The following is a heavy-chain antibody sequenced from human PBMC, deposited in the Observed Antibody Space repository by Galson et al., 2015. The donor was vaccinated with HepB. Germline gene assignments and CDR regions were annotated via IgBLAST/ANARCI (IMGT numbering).Heavy chain of an antibody. CDR2: IYSGGST. V-gene: IGHV3-53*01. Sequence: SLRLSCAASGFTVSSNYMSWVRQAPGKGLEWVSVIYSGGSTYYADSVKGRFTISRDNSKNTLYLQMNSLRAEDTAVYYCARLVGATTDDYWGQGTLVTVSS. CDR1: GFTVSSNY. D-gene: IGHD1-26*01. CDR3: ARLVGATTDDY. J-gene: IGHJ4*02.